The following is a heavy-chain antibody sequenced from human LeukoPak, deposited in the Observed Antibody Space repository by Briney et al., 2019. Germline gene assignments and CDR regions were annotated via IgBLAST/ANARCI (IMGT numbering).Heavy chain of an antibody. Sequence: GASVKVSCKASGYTFTGYYMHWVRQAPGQGLEWMGWINPNSGGTNYAQKFQGRVTMTRDTSISTAYMELSRLRSDDTAVYYCAREWTAAATGGYYYYYYMDVWGKGTTVTVSS. CDR3: AREWTAAATGGYYYYYYMDV. V-gene: IGHV1-2*02. CDR2: INPNSGGT. CDR1: GYTFTGYY. J-gene: IGHJ6*03. D-gene: IGHD6-13*01.